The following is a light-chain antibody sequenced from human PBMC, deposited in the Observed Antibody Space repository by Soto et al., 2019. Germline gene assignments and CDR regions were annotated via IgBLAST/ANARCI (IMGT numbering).Light chain of an antibody. V-gene: IGLV1-44*01. CDR1: SFNIGSNT. J-gene: IGLJ1*01. CDR3: AAWDDSLNGLV. CDR2: NNN. Sequence: QAVVTQPPSASGTPGQRVTISCSGSSFNIGSNTVNWYQQLPGTAPKLLIYNNNQRPSGVPDRFSGSKSGTSASLAISGLQSEDEADYYCAAWDDSLNGLVFGTGTKLTVL.